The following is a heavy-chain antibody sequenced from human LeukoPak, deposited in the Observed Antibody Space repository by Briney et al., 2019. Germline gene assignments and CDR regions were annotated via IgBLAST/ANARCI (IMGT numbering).Heavy chain of an antibody. CDR1: GFTFSSYA. CDR3: AKDRGYSGYDYVGGYYFDY. D-gene: IGHD5-12*01. V-gene: IGHV3-23*01. Sequence: GGSLRLSCAASGFTFSSYAMSWVRQAPGKGLEWVSAISGSGGSTYYADSVKGRFTISRDNSKNTLYLQMSSLRAEDTAVYYCAKDRGYSGYDYVGGYYFDYWGQGTLVTVSS. J-gene: IGHJ4*02. CDR2: ISGSGGST.